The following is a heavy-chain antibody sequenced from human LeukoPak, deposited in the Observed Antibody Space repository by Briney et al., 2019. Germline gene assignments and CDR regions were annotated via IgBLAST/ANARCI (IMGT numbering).Heavy chain of an antibody. Sequence: GESLKISCKGSGYSFTTYWISWVRQMPGKGLEWMGTIDPSDSDTNYSPSFQGHVTISVDKSISTAYLQWSLKASDTAMYYCARRDGRGSGSNYPVDYWGQGTLVTVSS. CDR2: IDPSDSDT. CDR3: ARRDGRGSGSNYPVDY. D-gene: IGHD3-10*01. CDR1: GYSFTTYW. J-gene: IGHJ4*02. V-gene: IGHV5-10-1*01.